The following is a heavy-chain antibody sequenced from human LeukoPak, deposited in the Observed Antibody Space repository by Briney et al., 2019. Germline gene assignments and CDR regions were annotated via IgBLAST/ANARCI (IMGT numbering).Heavy chain of an antibody. Sequence: VASVKVSCKASGYTFTSYDINWVRQATGQGLEWMGWMNPNSGNTGYAQKFQGKVTMIRNTSISTAYMELSSLRSEDTAMYYCARGLGAAAAPDYWGQGTLVTVSS. CDR3: ARGLGAAAAPDY. CDR1: GYTFTSYD. D-gene: IGHD6-13*01. CDR2: MNPNSGNT. J-gene: IGHJ4*02. V-gene: IGHV1-8*01.